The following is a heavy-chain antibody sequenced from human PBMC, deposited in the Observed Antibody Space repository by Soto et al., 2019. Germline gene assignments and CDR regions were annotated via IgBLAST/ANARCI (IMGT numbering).Heavy chain of an antibody. D-gene: IGHD2-2*01. CDR3: ARGGEDIVLVPAAMGVYYYGMDV. J-gene: IGHJ6*02. CDR1: GGSISSGDYY. CDR2: IHYSGST. V-gene: IGHV4-30-4*01. Sequence: SETLSLTCTVSGGSISSGDYYWSWIRQPPGKGLEWIGYIHYSGSTYHNPSLKSRVTISVDTSKKQFSLKLSSVTAADTAVYYCARGGEDIVLVPAAMGVYYYGMDVWGQGTTVTVSS.